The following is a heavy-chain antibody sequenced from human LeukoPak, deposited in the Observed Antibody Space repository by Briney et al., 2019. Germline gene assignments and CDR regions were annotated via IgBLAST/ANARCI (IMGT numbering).Heavy chain of an antibody. J-gene: IGHJ6*02. V-gene: IGHV3-7*03. Sequence: GGSLRLSCAASGFTLSNHWMTWVRQVPGRGPEWAANVNRDGSETYYLDSVKGRFTISKDNAKNSLYLQLNSLRAEDTALYHCARNNGMDVWGQGTTVIVSS. CDR3: ARNNGMDV. CDR1: GFTLSNHW. CDR2: VNRDGSET.